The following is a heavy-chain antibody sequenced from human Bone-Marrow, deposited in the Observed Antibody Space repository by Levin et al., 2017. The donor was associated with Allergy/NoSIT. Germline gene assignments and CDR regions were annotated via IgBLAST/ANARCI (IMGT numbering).Heavy chain of an antibody. V-gene: IGHV4-4*02. D-gene: IGHD3-10*01. Sequence: NPSETLSLTCAVSGGSISSSNWWSWVRQPPGKGLEWIGEIYHSGSTNYNPSLKSRVTISVDKSKNQFSLKLSSVTAADTAVYYCARGYGSGSYLFDYWGQGTLVTVSS. CDR2: IYHSGST. J-gene: IGHJ4*02. CDR3: ARGYGSGSYLFDY. CDR1: GGSISSSNW.